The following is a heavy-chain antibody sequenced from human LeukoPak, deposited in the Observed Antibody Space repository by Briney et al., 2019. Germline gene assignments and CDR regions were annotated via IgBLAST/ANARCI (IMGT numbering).Heavy chain of an antibody. V-gene: IGHV3-74*01. CDR1: GFTFSNYA. CDR2: INGDGSTT. CDR3: ARDRSYAQDY. J-gene: IGHJ4*02. D-gene: IGHD2-2*01. Sequence: GGSLRLSCAASGFTFSNYAMSWVRQAPGKGLVWVSHINGDGSTTSYADSVKGRFTISRDNAKNTLYLQMNSLRGEDTAVYYCARDRSYAQDYWGQGTLVTVSS.